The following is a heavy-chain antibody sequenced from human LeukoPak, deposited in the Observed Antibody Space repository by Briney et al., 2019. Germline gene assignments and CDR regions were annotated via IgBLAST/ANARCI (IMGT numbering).Heavy chain of an antibody. V-gene: IGHV4-39*07. D-gene: IGHD3-9*01. CDR1: GGSISSSSYY. CDR2: IYYSGST. CDR3: ARGADYDVLTGYGYFDY. J-gene: IGHJ4*02. Sequence: SETLSLTCTVSGGSISSSSYYWGWIRQPPGKGLEWIGSIYYSGSTYYNPSLKSRVTISVDTSKNQFSLKLSSVTAADTAVYYCARGADYDVLTGYGYFDYWGQGTLVTVSS.